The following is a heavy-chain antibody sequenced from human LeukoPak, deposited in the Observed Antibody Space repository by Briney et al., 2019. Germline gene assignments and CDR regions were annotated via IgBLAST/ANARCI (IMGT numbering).Heavy chain of an antibody. CDR1: GFTFDYYG. D-gene: IGHD5-24*01. J-gene: IGHJ6*02. CDR3: AKDGGWRKVGYSYYGVDV. CDR2: ISGDGGRI. Sequence: PGGSLRLSCAASGFTFDYYGMHWVRHVPGKGLEWVSLISGDGGRIYYAYSVKGRFTISRDNSKNYLYLQMNSLGTEDSALYYCAKDGGWRKVGYSYYGVDVWGQGTTVTVSS. V-gene: IGHV3-43*02.